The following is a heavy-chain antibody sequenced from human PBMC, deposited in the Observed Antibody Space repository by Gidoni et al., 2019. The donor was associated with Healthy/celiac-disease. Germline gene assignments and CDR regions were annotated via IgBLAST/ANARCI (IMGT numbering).Heavy chain of an antibody. CDR1: GVTFSSDD. CDR3: ARESRYCSGGSCYDYFDY. V-gene: IGHV3-13*01. Sequence: EVQLVESGGGLVQHGGSLRLSCAASGVTFSSDDMHWVRQATGKGLEWVSAIGTAGDTYYPGSVKGRFTISRENAKNSLYLQMNSLRAGDTAVYYCARESRYCSGGSCYDYFDYWGQGTLVTVSS. CDR2: IGTAGDT. J-gene: IGHJ4*02. D-gene: IGHD2-15*01.